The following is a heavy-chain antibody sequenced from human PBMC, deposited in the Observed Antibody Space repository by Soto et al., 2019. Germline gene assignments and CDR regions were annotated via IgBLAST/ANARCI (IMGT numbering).Heavy chain of an antibody. V-gene: IGHV3-23*01. J-gene: IGHJ4*02. D-gene: IGHD3-3*01. CDR1: GFTFSSYA. CDR2: ISGSGGST. CDR3: AKDVGLLRFLEWLAFDY. Sequence: GGSLRLSCAASGFTFSSYAMSWVRQAPGKGLEWVSAISGSGGSTYYADSVKGRFTISRDNSKNTLYLQMNSLRAEDTAVYYCAKDVGLLRFLEWLAFDYWGQGTLVTVSS.